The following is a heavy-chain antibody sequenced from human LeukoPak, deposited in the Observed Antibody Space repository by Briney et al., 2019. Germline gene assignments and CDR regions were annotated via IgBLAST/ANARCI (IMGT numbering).Heavy chain of an antibody. J-gene: IGHJ5*02. CDR3: ARGALGWFGARGWFDP. CDR2: IYHSGST. D-gene: IGHD3-10*01. V-gene: IGHV4-4*02. Sequence: SETLSLTCAVSGGSISSSNWWSWVRQPPGKGLEWIGEIYHSGSTNYNPSLKSRVTISVDKSKNQFSLKLSSVTAADTAVYYCARGALGWFGARGWFDPWGQGTLVTVSS. CDR1: GGSISSSNW.